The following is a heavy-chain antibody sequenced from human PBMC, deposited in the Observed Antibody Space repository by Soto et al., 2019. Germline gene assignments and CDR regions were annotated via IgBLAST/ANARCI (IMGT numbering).Heavy chain of an antibody. CDR1: GDTFSDYT. J-gene: IGHJ4*02. V-gene: IGHV1-69*01. D-gene: IGHD3-22*01. CDR2: IVPIFVKP. Sequence: QVQLVQSGAEVTKPGSSVKVSCKASGDTFSDYTISWVRQAPGQGLEWMGGIVPIFVKPTYTQKFQGRVTITADESTNTAYIELSSLRSEDTAVYYCARGKDGSDYYFYSWGQGTLVTVSS. CDR3: ARGKDGSDYYFYS.